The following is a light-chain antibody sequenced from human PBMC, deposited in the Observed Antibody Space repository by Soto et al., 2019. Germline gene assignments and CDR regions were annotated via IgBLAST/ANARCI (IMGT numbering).Light chain of an antibody. Sequence: IVMTQSPATLSVSPGDRVTLSCRASQSVSSDLAWYQQRPGQAPRLLIYGASTRATGIPARFSGTGSGTEFTLTISSLQSEDFATYYCQQYNSFRAFGQGTKVEI. CDR1: QSVSSD. CDR3: QQYNSFRA. J-gene: IGKJ1*01. V-gene: IGKV3-15*01. CDR2: GAS.